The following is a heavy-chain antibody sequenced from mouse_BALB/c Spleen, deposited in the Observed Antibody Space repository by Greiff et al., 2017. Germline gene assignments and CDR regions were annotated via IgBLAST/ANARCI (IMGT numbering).Heavy chain of an antibody. Sequence: VKLMESGPEVVRPGVSVKISCKGSGYTFTDYAMHWVKQSHAKSLEWIGVISTYNGNTNYNQKFKGKATMTVDKSSSTAYMELARLTSEDSAIYYCARGDYYGSSYPYYYAMDYWGQGTSVTVSS. V-gene: IGHV1-67*01. CDR2: ISTYNGNT. CDR1: GYTFTDYA. D-gene: IGHD1-1*01. CDR3: ARGDYYGSSYPYYYAMDY. J-gene: IGHJ4*01.